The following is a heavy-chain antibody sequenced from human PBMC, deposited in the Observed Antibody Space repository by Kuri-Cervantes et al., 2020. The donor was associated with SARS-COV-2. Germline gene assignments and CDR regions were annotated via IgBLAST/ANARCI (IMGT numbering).Heavy chain of an antibody. CDR2: IKQDGSEK. J-gene: IGHJ5*02. CDR3: ASGYITGTTVAYDP. V-gene: IGHV3-7*01. Sequence: GESLKISCAASGLTFSSYWMSWVRQAPGKGLEWVASIKQDGSEKYYVDSVKGRFTISRDNAKNSLYLQMNSLRAEDTAVYYCASGYITGTTVAYDPWGQGTLVTVSS. CDR1: GLTFSSYW. D-gene: IGHD1-7*01.